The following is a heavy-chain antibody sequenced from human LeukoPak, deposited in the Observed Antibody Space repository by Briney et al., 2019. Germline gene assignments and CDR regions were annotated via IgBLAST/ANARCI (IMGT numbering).Heavy chain of an antibody. Sequence: GGSLRLSCAASGFTFSSYAMSWVRQAPGEGLEWVSAISGSGGSTYYADSVKGRFTISRDNSKNTLYLQMNSLRAEDTAVYYCAKVVRGVIIPTDFDYWGQGTLVTVSS. CDR3: AKVVRGVIIPTDFDY. CDR1: GFTFSSYA. V-gene: IGHV3-23*01. CDR2: ISGSGGST. D-gene: IGHD3-10*01. J-gene: IGHJ4*02.